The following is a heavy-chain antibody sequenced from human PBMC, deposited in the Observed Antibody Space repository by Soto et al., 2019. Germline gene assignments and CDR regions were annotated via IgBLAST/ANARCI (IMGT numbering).Heavy chain of an antibody. J-gene: IGHJ5*02. Sequence: QMQLVQSGAEVKKPGASVKVSCTASGYTFTGYYMHWVRQAPGQGLEWMGWINPNSGGTNYAQKFQGRVTMTRDTSISTAYMELSRLRSDDTAVYYCARSVGGSSVWWFDPWGQGTLVTVSS. D-gene: IGHD2-15*01. CDR2: INPNSGGT. CDR3: ARSVGGSSVWWFDP. V-gene: IGHV1-2*02. CDR1: GYTFTGYY.